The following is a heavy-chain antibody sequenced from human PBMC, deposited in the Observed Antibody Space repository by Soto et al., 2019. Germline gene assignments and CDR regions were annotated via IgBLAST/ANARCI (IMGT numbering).Heavy chain of an antibody. CDR1: GFTFSSYA. V-gene: IGHV3-30-3*01. D-gene: IGHD5-12*01. CDR3: ARVDERVATTAFDY. CDR2: ISYDGSNK. Sequence: GGSLRLSCAASGFTFSSYAMHWVRQAPGKGLEWVAVISYDGSNKYYADSVKGRFTISRDNSKNTLYLQMNSLRAEDTAVYYCARVDERVATTAFDYWGQGTLVTVSS. J-gene: IGHJ4*02.